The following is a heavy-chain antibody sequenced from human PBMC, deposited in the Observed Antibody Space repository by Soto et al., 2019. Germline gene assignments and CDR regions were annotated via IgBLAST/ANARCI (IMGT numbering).Heavy chain of an antibody. CDR1: GFTFSIYA. V-gene: IGHV3-30-3*01. D-gene: IGHD3-22*01. J-gene: IGHJ4*02. CDR3: ARDYYDSSYPFDY. Sequence: QPGGSLRLSCAAPGFTFSIYALHWVRQAPGKGLEWVAVMSPNGNNQYYADSVKGRFTISRDTSKSTLYLQMTSLRPDDTAVYYCARDYYDSSYPFDYWGQGTLVTVSS. CDR2: MSPNGNNQ.